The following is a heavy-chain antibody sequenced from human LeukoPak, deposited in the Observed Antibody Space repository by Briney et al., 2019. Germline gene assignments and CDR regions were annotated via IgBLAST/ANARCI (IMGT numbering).Heavy chain of an antibody. V-gene: IGHV3-74*01. D-gene: IGHD3-22*01. CDR1: GFIFSSYW. CDR2: IKSDGST. J-gene: IGHJ1*01. CDR3: ARAPSEIGGYYPEYFRH. Sequence: GGSLRLSCAASGFIFSSYWMHWVRQAPGKGLVWVSRIKSDGSTRYADSVKGRFTVSRDNAKNTVSLQMNSLRAEDTGVYYCARAPSEIGGYYPEYFRHWGKGTLVIVSS.